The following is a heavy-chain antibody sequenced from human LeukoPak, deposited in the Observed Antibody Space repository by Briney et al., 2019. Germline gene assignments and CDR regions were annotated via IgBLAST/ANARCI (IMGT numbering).Heavy chain of an antibody. CDR1: GGTFSSYA. CDR3: ARAADYGPDYFDY. Sequence: SVKVSCKASGGTFSSYAISWVRQAPGQGLEWMGGIIPIFGTANYAQKFQGRVTITADESTSTAYMELSSLRSVDTAVYYCARAADYGPDYFDYWGQGTLVTVSS. J-gene: IGHJ4*02. D-gene: IGHD4-17*01. CDR2: IIPIFGTA. V-gene: IGHV1-69*01.